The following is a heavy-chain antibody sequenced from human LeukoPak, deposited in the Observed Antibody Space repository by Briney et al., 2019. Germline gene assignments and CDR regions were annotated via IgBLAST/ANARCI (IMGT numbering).Heavy chain of an antibody. CDR2: ISAYNGNT. J-gene: IGHJ4*02. D-gene: IGHD2-2*01. V-gene: IGHV1-18*01. CDR3: ARSSPHVVVVPAAIPLDY. Sequence: ASVKVSCKASGYTFTSYGISWVRQAPGQGLEWMGWISAYNGNTNSAQKLQGRVTMTTDTSTSTASMALRSLRSDDTAVYYCARSSPHVVVVPAAIPLDYWGQGTLVTVSS. CDR1: GYTFTSYG.